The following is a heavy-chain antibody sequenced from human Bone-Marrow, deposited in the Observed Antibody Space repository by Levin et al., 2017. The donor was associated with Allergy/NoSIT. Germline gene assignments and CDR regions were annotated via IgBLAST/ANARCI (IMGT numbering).Heavy chain of an antibody. D-gene: IGHD4-11*01. Sequence: HGESLKISCKGSGYRFSNCWIGWVRQMPGKGLEWRGVIYPGDSETTYNPSFQGQVTMSVDKSMSTVYLQWSSLKASDTAVYYCARQWPPDYSAGEDYSFYAVDVWGPGTPVTVSS. J-gene: IGHJ6*02. CDR2: IYPGDSET. V-gene: IGHV5-51*01. CDR3: ARQWPPDYSAGEDYSFYAVDV. CDR1: GYRFSNCW.